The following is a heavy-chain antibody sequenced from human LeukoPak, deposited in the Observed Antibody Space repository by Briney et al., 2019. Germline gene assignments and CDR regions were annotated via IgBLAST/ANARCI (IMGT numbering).Heavy chain of an antibody. Sequence: PGGSLRLSCVASGFTFSDYYLAWIRQAPGKGLEWVSYISGSGNTKYYTDSVRGRFTISRDNAKNSVYLQIHGLSAEGTALYYCARDLGIRYFDLWGRGTLVTVSS. V-gene: IGHV3-11*04. CDR3: ARDLGIRYFDL. CDR1: GFTFSDYY. D-gene: IGHD3-3*02. J-gene: IGHJ2*01. CDR2: ISGSGNTK.